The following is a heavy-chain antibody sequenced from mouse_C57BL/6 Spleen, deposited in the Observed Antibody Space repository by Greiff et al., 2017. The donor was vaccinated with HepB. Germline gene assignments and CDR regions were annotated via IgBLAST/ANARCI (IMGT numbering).Heavy chain of an antibody. D-gene: IGHD2-4*01. CDR1: GYTFTSYW. Sequence: QVQLKESGAELVKPGASVKMSCKASGYTFTSYWITWVKQRPGQGLEWIGDIYPGSGSTNYNEKLKSKATMTVDTSYSTAYMQLSSLTSEDSAVYYCASQGDYDDCDYWGQGTTLTVSS. CDR3: ASQGDYDDCDY. V-gene: IGHV1-55*01. CDR2: IYPGSGST. J-gene: IGHJ2*01.